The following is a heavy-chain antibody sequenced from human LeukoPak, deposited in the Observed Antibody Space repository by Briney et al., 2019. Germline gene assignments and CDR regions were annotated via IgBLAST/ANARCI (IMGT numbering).Heavy chain of an antibody. CDR3: AREGEYYDSSAKGAFDI. CDR2: INPSGGST. V-gene: IGHV1-46*01. CDR1: GYTFTSYY. J-gene: IGHJ3*02. D-gene: IGHD3-22*01. Sequence: ASVKVSCKASGYTFTSYYMHWVRQAPGQGLEWMGIINPSGGSTSYAQKFQGRVTMTRDTSTSTVYMELSSLRSEDTAVYYCAREGEYYDSSAKGAFDIWGQGTMVTVSS.